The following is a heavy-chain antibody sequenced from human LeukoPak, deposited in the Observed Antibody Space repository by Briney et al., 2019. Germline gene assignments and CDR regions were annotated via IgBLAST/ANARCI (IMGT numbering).Heavy chain of an antibody. D-gene: IGHD5/OR15-5a*01. CDR2: INSDGSST. J-gene: IGHJ3*02. CDR1: GFTFSSYW. CDR3: ASVWVPNDAFDI. Sequence: PGGPLRLSCAASGFTFSSYWMHWARDAPGKGLVWGSRINSDGSSTSYADSVKGRFTISRDNANHTLYLQMNSLRAEDTAVYYCASVWVPNDAFDIWGQGKMVTVSS. V-gene: IGHV3-74*01.